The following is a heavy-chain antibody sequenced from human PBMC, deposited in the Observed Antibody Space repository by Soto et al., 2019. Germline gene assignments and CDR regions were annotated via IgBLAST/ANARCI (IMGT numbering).Heavy chain of an antibody. V-gene: IGHV1-2*04. CDR3: ARGYDLSVYYYYYYMDV. Sequence: EASVKVSCKASGYTFTNYGISWVRQAPGQGLEWLGWINAYNGVTNYAQKFQGWVTMTRDTSISTAYMELSRLRSDDTAVYYCARGYDLSVYYYYYYMDVWGKGTTVTVSS. J-gene: IGHJ6*03. D-gene: IGHD1-20*01. CDR2: INAYNGVT. CDR1: GYTFTNYG.